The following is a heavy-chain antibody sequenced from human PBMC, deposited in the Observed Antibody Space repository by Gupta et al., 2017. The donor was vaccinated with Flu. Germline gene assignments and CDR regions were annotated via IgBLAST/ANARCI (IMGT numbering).Heavy chain of an antibody. CDR3: ASPGTGITGTTYYFDY. J-gene: IGHJ4*02. D-gene: IGHD1-7*01. CDR2: IIPIFGTA. V-gene: IGHV1-69*06. CDR1: GGTFSSYA. Sequence: QVQLVQSGAEVKKPGSSVKVSCKASGGTFSSYAISWVRQAPGQGLEWMGGIIPIFGTANYAQKFQGRVTITADKSTSTAYMELSSLRSEDTAVYYCASPGTGITGTTYYFDYWGQGTLVTVSS.